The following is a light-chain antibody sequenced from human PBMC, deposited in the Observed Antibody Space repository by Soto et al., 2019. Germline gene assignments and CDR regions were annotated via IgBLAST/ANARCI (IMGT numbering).Light chain of an antibody. CDR2: APS. CDR1: HSINTSF. CDR3: QQYASAPFS. J-gene: IGKJ3*01. Sequence: EIVLTQSPGTLSLSPGDRATLSCRASHSINTSFLAWFQQKPGQAPRLLIYAPSTRATGIPDRFSGSASETDFTLTINRLEPEDSAVYYCQQYASAPFSLGPGTKVDI. V-gene: IGKV3-20*01.